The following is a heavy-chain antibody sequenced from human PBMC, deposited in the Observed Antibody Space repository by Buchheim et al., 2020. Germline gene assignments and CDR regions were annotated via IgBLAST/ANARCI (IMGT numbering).Heavy chain of an antibody. CDR3: ARVRDDSSSLYQNFNY. D-gene: IGHD3-22*01. CDR1: GFTFSSYG. J-gene: IGHJ4*02. CDR2: ISYDGSNK. Sequence: QVQLVESGGGVVQPGRSLRLSCAASGFTFSSYGMHWVRQAPGKGLEWVAVISYDGSNKYYADSLKGRFTISRDNPTNTLYLQMNSLGAEDTAVYYCARVRDDSSSLYQNFNYWGQGTL. V-gene: IGHV3-30*03.